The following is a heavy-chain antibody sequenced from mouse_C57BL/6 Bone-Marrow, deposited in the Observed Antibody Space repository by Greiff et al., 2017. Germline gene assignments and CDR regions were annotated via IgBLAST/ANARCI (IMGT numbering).Heavy chain of an antibody. CDR2: IDPETGGT. CDR3: TRWDYDAAY. Sequence: QVHVKQSGAELVRPGASVTLSCKASGYTFTDYEMHWVKQTPVHGLEWIGAIDPETGGTAYNQKFKGKAILTADKSSSTAYMELRSLTSEDSAVYYCTRWDYDAAYWGQGTLVTVSA. D-gene: IGHD2-4*01. CDR1: GYTFTDYE. J-gene: IGHJ3*01. V-gene: IGHV1-15*01.